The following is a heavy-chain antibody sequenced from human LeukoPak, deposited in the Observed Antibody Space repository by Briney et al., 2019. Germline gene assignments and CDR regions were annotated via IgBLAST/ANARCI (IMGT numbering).Heavy chain of an antibody. D-gene: IGHD4-23*01. CDR2: IWYDGKNK. J-gene: IGHJ4*02. Sequence: QTGGSLRLSCAASGFNFTGYGIHWVRQVPGKGLDWVAVIWYDGKNKHYADSVKGRFTISRDTSKNTVYLQMNSLRAEDTAVYYCTRVSESGNSDYWGQGTLVTVSS. V-gene: IGHV3-33*01. CDR3: TRVSESGNSDY. CDR1: GFNFTGYG.